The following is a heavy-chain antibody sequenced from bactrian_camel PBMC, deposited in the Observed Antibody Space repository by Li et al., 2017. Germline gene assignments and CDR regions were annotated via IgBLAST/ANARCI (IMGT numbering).Heavy chain of an antibody. J-gene: IGHJ4*01. Sequence: LVESGGGSVQSGGSLKLSCGASGYTYSFRGYGMAWYRQTPGKERELVGSIRSDGTTTYADSVKGRFTISQDKEKKTLYLEMNNLKTDDTARYMCAACPRMNWASFDYVGRGTQVTVS. CDR2: IRSDGTT. D-gene: IGHD1*01. V-gene: IGHV3S53*01. CDR1: GYTYSFRGYG.